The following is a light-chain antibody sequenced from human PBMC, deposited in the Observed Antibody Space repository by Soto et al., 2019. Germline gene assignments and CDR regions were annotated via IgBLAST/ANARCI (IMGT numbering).Light chain of an antibody. CDR1: QSVSSY. J-gene: IGKJ2*01. CDR3: QQRSNWPPYT. Sequence: EILLTQSPATLSLSPGERATLSCRASQSVSSYLAWYQQKPGQAPRLLIYDASNRATGIPARFSGSGSGTDFTLTISSLEPEDFAVYYCQQRSNWPPYTFGQRTKLEIK. CDR2: DAS. V-gene: IGKV3-11*01.